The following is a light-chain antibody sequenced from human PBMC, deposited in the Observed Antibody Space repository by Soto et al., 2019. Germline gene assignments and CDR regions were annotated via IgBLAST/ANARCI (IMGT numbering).Light chain of an antibody. V-gene: IGLV2-23*01. J-gene: IGLJ3*02. CDR3: CSYAGSSTWV. CDR1: ISDVGGYNF. Sequence: QSVLTQPASVSGSPGQSITITCSGTISDVGGYNFVSWYQQHPGKAPKLIIYGDTKLPSGVSNRFSGSKSGNTASLTISGLQAEDEADYYCCSYAGSSTWVFGGGTKLTVL. CDR2: GDT.